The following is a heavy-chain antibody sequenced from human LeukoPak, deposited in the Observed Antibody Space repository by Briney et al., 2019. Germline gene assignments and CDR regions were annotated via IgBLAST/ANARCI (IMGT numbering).Heavy chain of an antibody. J-gene: IGHJ3*02. V-gene: IGHV3-74*01. Sequence: GGSLRLSCAASGFTFSRSWMHWVRQVPGKGLVWVSRVNSDGSTTNYADSVKGRFTISRDNAKNTLYLQMSSLGAEDSAVYYCASLVGGYYPPVEAFDIWGQGTTVTVSS. CDR3: ASLVGGYYPPVEAFDI. D-gene: IGHD3-3*01. CDR1: GFTFSRSW. CDR2: VNSDGSTT.